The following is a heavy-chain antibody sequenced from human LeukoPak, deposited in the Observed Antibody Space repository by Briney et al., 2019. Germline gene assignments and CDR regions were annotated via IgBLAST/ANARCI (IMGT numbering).Heavy chain of an antibody. V-gene: IGHV4-61*01. Sequence: SETLSLTCTLSGGSVSSGSYYWSWIRQPPGKGLEWIGYIYYSGSTNYNPSLKSRVTISVDTSKNQFSLKLSSVTAADTAVYYCARVYSSWYLDYWGQGTLVTVSS. D-gene: IGHD6-13*01. J-gene: IGHJ4*02. CDR2: IYYSGST. CDR1: GGSVSSGSYY. CDR3: ARVYSSWYLDY.